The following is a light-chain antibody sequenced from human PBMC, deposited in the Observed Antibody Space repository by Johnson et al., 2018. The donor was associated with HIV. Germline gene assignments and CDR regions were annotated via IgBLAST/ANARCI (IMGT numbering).Light chain of an antibody. Sequence: QPVLTQPPSLSAAPGQKVTISCSGSSSNIGNNYVSWYQQLPGTAPKLLIYDTDKRPSGIPDRFSGSKSGTSATLGISGLQTGDEADYYCGTWDPSLSAGEVFGTGTKVTVL. CDR1: SSNIGNNY. CDR2: DTD. J-gene: IGLJ1*01. CDR3: GTWDPSLSAGEV. V-gene: IGLV1-51*01.